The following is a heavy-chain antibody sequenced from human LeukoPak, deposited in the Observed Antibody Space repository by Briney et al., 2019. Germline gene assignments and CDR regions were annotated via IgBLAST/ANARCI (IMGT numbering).Heavy chain of an antibody. CDR1: GGSISSGDYY. V-gene: IGHV4-31*03. CDR3: ARVPIPPHCSSTSCYSIDY. J-gene: IGHJ4*02. CDR2: IYYSGST. D-gene: IGHD2-2*01. Sequence: SETLSLTCTVSGGSISSGDYYWSWIRQHPGKGLEWIGYIYYSGSTYYNPSLKSRVTISVDTSKNQFSLKLSSVTAADTAVYYCARVPIPPHCSSTSCYSIDYWGQGTLVTVSS.